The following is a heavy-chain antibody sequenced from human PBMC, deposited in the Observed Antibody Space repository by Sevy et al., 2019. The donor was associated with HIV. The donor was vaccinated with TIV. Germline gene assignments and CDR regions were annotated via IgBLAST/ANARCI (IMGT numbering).Heavy chain of an antibody. CDR2: ISSNSDHL. Sequence: GGSLRLSCAASGFIFNSYSMNWVRQAPGKGLEWVSFISSNSDHLYYADSVRGLFTISRDNAKNSLFLQMNSLRDEDTAVYYSAGEHFPSFGLVLSGWFDPWGQGTPVTVSS. CDR1: GFIFNSYS. CDR3: AGEHFPSFGLVLSGWFDP. D-gene: IGHD6-19*01. J-gene: IGHJ5*02. V-gene: IGHV3-21*01.